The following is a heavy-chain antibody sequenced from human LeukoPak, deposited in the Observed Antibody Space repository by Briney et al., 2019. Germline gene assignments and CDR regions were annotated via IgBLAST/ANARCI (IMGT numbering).Heavy chain of an antibody. CDR1: GFTVSSNY. CDR3: AAQPCINGICYLDY. CDR2: ISYHARDQ. D-gene: IGHD2-8*01. V-gene: IGHV3-30*03. J-gene: IGHJ4*02. Sequence: GGSLRLSCAASGFTVSSNYMNWVRQAPGKGLEWVTVISYHARDQFYADSVKGRFTVSRDNSRNILYLQMNSLRVEDSAVYYCAAQPCINGICYLDYWGQGALVTVSS.